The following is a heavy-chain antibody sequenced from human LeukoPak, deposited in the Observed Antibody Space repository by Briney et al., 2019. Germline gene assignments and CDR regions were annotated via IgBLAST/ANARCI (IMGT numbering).Heavy chain of an antibody. CDR3: ARSTAVALDY. V-gene: IGHV4-4*07. CDR2: IYPGGNF. CDR1: GDSVTKHY. D-gene: IGHD4-23*01. Sequence: SETLSLTCSVSGDSVTKHYWSWIRQSAAKGLECIGRIYPGGNFDSNPSLKSRVTMSLDTSKNQLSLKMYSVTAADTAVYYCARSTAVALDYWGQGTLVTVSS. J-gene: IGHJ4*02.